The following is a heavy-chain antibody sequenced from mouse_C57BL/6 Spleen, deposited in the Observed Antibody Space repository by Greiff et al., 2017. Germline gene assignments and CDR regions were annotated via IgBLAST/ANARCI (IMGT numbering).Heavy chain of an antibody. D-gene: IGHD1-1*01. J-gene: IGHJ2*01. CDR2: IDPETGGT. CDR1: GYTFTDYE. Sequence: QVQLQQSGAELVRPGASVTLSCKASGYTFTDYEMHWVKQTPVHGLEWIGAIDPETGGTAYNQKFTGKAILTADNSSSTADMELRSLTSEDSAVDYCTRWDCATVGATDYWGQGTTRTVSA. CDR3: TRWDCATVGATDY. V-gene: IGHV1-15*01.